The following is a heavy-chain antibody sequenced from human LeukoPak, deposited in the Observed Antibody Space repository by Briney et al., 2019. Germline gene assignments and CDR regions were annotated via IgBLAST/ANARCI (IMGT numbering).Heavy chain of an antibody. V-gene: IGHV3-7*01. D-gene: IGHD3-10*01. CDR3: VRERYHGSGAPKYDF. Sequence: GGSLRLSCAASGFTFSNYWMSWVRQAPGKGLEWVANIKQDESEKYFMDSVKGRFTISGDNARNSLYLQMNSLRVEDTAVYYCVRERYHGSGAPKYDFWGQGTLVTVFS. CDR1: GFTFSNYW. J-gene: IGHJ4*02. CDR2: IKQDESEK.